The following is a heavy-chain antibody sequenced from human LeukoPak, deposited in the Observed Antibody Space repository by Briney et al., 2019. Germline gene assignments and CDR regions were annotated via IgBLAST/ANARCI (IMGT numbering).Heavy chain of an antibody. CDR3: AKCERFATGWYFVY. D-gene: IGHD6-19*01. CDR2: ISSSSSTI. V-gene: IGHV3-48*04. CDR1: GFTFSSYS. J-gene: IGHJ4*02. Sequence: GGSLRLSCAASGFTFSSYSMNWVRQAPGKGLEWVSYISSSSSTIYYADSVKGRFTISRDNAKNSLYLQMNSLRAEDTAVYYCAKCERFATGWYFVYWGQGTLVTVSS.